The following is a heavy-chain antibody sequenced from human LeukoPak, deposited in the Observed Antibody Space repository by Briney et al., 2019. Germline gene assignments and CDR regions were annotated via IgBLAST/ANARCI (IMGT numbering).Heavy chain of an antibody. CDR2: INGRGGST. Sequence: GGTLRLSCAASGFTFSSYGMSWVRQAPGKGLEWVSAINGRGGSTYYADSVKGRFTISRDNSKYTLYLQMSSLRVEDTAVYYCSKDRPGFYGDFDYWGQGTLVTVSS. CDR3: SKDRPGFYGDFDY. V-gene: IGHV3-23*01. J-gene: IGHJ4*02. D-gene: IGHD4/OR15-4a*01. CDR1: GFTFSSYG.